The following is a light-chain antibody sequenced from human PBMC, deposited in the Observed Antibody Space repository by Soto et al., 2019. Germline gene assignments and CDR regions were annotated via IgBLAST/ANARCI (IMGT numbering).Light chain of an antibody. V-gene: IGKV3-15*01. J-gene: IGKJ4*01. Sequence: EIVMTQSPATLSLSPGETATLSCRASQSVGSAVAWYQHKPGQAPRLLIVGASIRATCVPGRFSGGGSGTEFTLTISSLQSEDFAVYYCQQYKNWPPLTFGGGTTVEIK. CDR3: QQYKNWPPLT. CDR2: GAS. CDR1: QSVGSA.